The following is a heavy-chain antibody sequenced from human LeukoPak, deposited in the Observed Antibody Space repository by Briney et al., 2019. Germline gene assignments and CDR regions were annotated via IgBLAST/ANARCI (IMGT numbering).Heavy chain of an antibody. CDR2: IIPIFGTA. J-gene: IGHJ5*02. Sequence: SVKVSCKASGGTFSSYAISWVRQAPGQGLEWMGGIIPIFGTANYAQKFQGRVTITTDESTSTAYMELSSLRSEDTAVYYCARDSTYCSSTSCPPPGSNWFDPWAREPWSPSPQ. D-gene: IGHD2-2*01. CDR1: GGTFSSYA. V-gene: IGHV1-69*05. CDR3: ARDSTYCSSTSCPPPGSNWFDP.